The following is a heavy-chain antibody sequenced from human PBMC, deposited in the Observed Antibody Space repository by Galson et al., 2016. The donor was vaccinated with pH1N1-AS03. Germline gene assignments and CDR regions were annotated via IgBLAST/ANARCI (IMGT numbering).Heavy chain of an antibody. J-gene: IGHJ4*02. CDR2: IRNDGGTT. CDR1: GFTINKYG. CDR3: VRDDDSSGYYPDS. D-gene: IGHD3-22*01. V-gene: IGHV3-33*01. Sequence: SLRLSCAASGFTINKYGMHWVRQAPGKGLEWMAIIRNDGGTTHYADSVKGRFTISRDNSKNTLYLQINSLRAEDTAVYYCVRDDDSSGYYPDSWGRGTLVTVSS.